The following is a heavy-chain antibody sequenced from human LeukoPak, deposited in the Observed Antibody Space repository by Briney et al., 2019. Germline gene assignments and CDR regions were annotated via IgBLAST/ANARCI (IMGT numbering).Heavy chain of an antibody. CDR2: ISAYNGNT. Sequence: GASVKVSCKASGYIFTSYGMSWVRQAPGQGLEWMGWISAYNGNTNYAQKLQGRVTMTTDTSTSTAYMELRSLRSDDTAVYYCARDMKRPRARWENLGFDPWGQGTLVTVSS. J-gene: IGHJ5*02. CDR1: GYIFTSYG. D-gene: IGHD1-26*01. V-gene: IGHV1-18*01. CDR3: ARDMKRPRARWENLGFDP.